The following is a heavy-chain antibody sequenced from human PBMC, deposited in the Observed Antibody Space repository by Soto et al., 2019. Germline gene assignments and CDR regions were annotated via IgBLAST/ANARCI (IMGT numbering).Heavy chain of an antibody. Sequence: QVQLVQSGAEEKKPGASVKVSCKASGYTFTNYAMHWVRQAPGQRLEWMGWINTGNGNTKYSQMLQGRVTITRDTPASTAYLELSSLRSEDTAVYYCARWDTGYSYGLGYWGQGTLVTVSS. CDR2: INTGNGNT. V-gene: IGHV1-3*04. D-gene: IGHD5-18*01. CDR3: ARWDTGYSYGLGY. J-gene: IGHJ4*02. CDR1: GYTFTNYA.